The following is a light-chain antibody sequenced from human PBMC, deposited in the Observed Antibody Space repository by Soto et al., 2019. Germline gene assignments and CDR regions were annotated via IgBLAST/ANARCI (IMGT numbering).Light chain of an antibody. Sequence: EILLTQSPGTLSSSPGERATLSCRASQSVAGSYLAWYQQKPGQAPRLPIYGASSRATGIPDRFSGSGSGTEFTLTINRLEPEDFAVYFCQQYGRSWTFGQGTKVDIK. V-gene: IGKV3-20*01. CDR3: QQYGRSWT. J-gene: IGKJ1*01. CDR1: QSVAGSY. CDR2: GAS.